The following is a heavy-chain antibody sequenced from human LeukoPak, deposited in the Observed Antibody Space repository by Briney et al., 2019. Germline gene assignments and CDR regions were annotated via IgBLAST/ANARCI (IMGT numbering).Heavy chain of an antibody. CDR1: GYIFTSYG. D-gene: IGHD3-22*01. CDR3: ARDINGYYYDSHGYYPTDL. CDR2: IRVYNGNT. V-gene: IGHV1-18*01. Sequence: ASVKVSCKASGYIFTSYGISWVRQAPGQGLEWMGWIRVYNGNTNYPQRLQGRVTMTTDTSTTTAYMELRSLRSDDTAVYYCARDINGYYYDSHGYYPTDLWGQGTLVTVSP. J-gene: IGHJ5*02.